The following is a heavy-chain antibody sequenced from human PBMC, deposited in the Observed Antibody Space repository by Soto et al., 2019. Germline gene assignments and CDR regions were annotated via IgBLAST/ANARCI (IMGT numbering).Heavy chain of an antibody. Sequence: GASVKVSRKASGYSFTGYYMHWVRQAPGQGLEWMGWINPNSGGTNYAQKFQGWVTMTRDTSISTAYMELSRLRSDDTAVYYCARGGDKGTYYDFWSGYSGWFDPWGQGTLVTVSS. CDR1: GYSFTGYY. J-gene: IGHJ5*02. CDR2: INPNSGGT. V-gene: IGHV1-2*04. CDR3: ARGGDKGTYYDFWSGYSGWFDP. D-gene: IGHD3-3*01.